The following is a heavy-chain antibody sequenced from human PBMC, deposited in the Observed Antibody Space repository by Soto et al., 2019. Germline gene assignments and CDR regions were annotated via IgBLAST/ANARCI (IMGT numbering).Heavy chain of an antibody. CDR2: ISSISTYI. CDR3: ARDRGYDAHDYYYNAMDV. CDR1: VFTFSSYS. D-gene: IGHD3-10*01. V-gene: IGHV3-21*01. J-gene: IGHJ6*02. Sequence: GSLRLSCAAPVFTFSSYSMNWVRQAPGKGLEWVSSISSISTYIYYADSVKGRFTISRDNAKNSLFLQMDSLRAEDTAVYYCARDRGYDAHDYYYNAMDVWGQGTTVTVSS.